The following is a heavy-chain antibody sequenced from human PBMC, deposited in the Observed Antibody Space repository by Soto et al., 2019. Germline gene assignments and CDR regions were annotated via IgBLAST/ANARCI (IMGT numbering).Heavy chain of an antibody. CDR1: GGSISSYY. V-gene: IGHV4-59*08. D-gene: IGHD3-22*01. Sequence: SETLSLTCTVSGGSISSYYWSWIRQPPGKGLEWIGYIYYSGSTNYNPSLKSRVTISVDTSKNQFSLKLSSVTAADTAVYYCARHMIVALDYWGHGTLVTVSS. CDR3: ARHMIVALDY. J-gene: IGHJ4*01. CDR2: IYYSGST.